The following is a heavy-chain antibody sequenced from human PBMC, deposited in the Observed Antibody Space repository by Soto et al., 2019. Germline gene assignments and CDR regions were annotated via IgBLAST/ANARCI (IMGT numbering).Heavy chain of an antibody. Sequence: GGSLRLSCAASGISISNAWTSWVRQAPGKGLEWVGRIYSRTDGGTVDYAAPVRGRFTISRDDSKNTVYLQMNSLQTEDTAVYYCGTGSCCSAENTLDYWGQGTLVTVSS. J-gene: IGHJ4*02. CDR1: GISISNAW. CDR2: IYSRTDGGTV. V-gene: IGHV3-15*01. CDR3: GTGSCCSAENTLDY. D-gene: IGHD2-2*01.